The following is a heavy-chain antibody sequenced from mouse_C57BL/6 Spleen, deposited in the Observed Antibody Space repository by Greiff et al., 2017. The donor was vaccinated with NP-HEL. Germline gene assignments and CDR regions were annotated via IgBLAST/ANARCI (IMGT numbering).Heavy chain of an antibody. CDR3: ARYHYGYLRMDY. CDR1: GYTFTSYW. V-gene: IGHV1-7*01. Sequence: VKLMESGAELAKPGASVKLSCKASGYTFTSYWMHWVKQRPGQGLEWIGYINPSSGYTKYNQKFKDKATLTADKSSSTAYMHLSSLTYEYSAVYYCARYHYGYLRMDYWGQGTSVTVSS. J-gene: IGHJ4*01. D-gene: IGHD2-2*01. CDR2: INPSSGYT.